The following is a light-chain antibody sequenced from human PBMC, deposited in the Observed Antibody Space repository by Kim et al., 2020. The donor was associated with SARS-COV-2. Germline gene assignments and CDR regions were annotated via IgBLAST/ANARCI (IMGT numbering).Light chain of an antibody. CDR1: KLGDKY. V-gene: IGLV3-1*01. CDR3: QAWDSSTGV. CDR2: QDS. J-gene: IGLJ2*01. Sequence: SYELTQPPSVSVSPGQTASITCSGDKLGDKYACWYQQKPGQSPMLVIYQDSKRPSGIPERFSGSNSGNTATLTISGTQAMDETDYYCQAWDSSTGVFGGGNQLTVL.